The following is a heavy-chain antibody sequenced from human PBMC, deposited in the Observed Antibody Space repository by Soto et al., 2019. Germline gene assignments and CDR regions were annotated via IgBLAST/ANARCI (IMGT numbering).Heavy chain of an antibody. V-gene: IGHV4-39*07. Sequence: SETLSLTCTVSGGSISSSSYYWGWIRQPPGKGLEWIGSIYYSGSTYYNPSLKSRVTISVDTSKNQFSLKLSSVTAADTAVYYCATGYSSSWYPNWFDPWGQGTLDTVSS. CDR2: IYYSGST. CDR3: ATGYSSSWYPNWFDP. D-gene: IGHD6-13*01. CDR1: GGSISSSSYY. J-gene: IGHJ5*02.